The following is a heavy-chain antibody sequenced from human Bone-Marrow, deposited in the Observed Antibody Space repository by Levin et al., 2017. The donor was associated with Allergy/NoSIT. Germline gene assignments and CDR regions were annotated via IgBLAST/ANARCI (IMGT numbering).Heavy chain of an antibody. V-gene: IGHV3-23*01. CDR3: AKDLGYYDDYVGDYFDH. D-gene: IGHD4-17*01. Sequence: PGGSLRLSCAASGFTFDSYTMTWVRQAPGKGLEWVSTITGSSVHTYYAASVEGRFTISRDNSKKILYLQMNSLRAEDTAVYYCAKDLGYYDDYVGDYFDHWGQGTLVTVSS. CDR1: GFTFDSYT. CDR2: ITGSSVHT. J-gene: IGHJ4*02.